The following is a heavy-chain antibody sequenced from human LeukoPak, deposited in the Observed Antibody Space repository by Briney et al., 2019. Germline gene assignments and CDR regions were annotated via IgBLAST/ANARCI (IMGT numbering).Heavy chain of an antibody. CDR1: GGSFSGYY. J-gene: IGHJ5*02. Sequence: SETLSLTCAVYGGSFSGYYWSWIRQPPGKGLEWIGEINHSGSTNYNPSLKSRVTILVDTSKNQFSLKLSSVTAADTAVYYCARGVSGYYYFWFDPWGQGTLVTVSS. V-gene: IGHV4-34*01. D-gene: IGHD3-22*01. CDR3: ARGVSGYYYFWFDP. CDR2: INHSGST.